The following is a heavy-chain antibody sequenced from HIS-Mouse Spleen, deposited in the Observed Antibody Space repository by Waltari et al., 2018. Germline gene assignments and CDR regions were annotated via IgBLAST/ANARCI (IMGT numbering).Heavy chain of an antibody. CDR2: VYYSGST. CDR1: GGSISSSSYH. Sequence: QLQLQASGPGLVKPSETLSLTCTVPGGSISSSSYHLGRIRPPPGKGPECIGSVYYSGSTYYNPSLKSRVTISVDTSKNQFSLKLSSVTAADTAVYYCAREIPYSSSWYDWYFDLWGRGTLVTVSS. J-gene: IGHJ2*01. CDR3: AREIPYSSSWYDWYFDL. D-gene: IGHD6-13*01. V-gene: IGHV4-39*07.